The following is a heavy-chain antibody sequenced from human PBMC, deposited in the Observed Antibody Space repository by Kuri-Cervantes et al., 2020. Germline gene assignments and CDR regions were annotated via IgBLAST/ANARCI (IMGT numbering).Heavy chain of an antibody. Sequence: GESMKISCAASGFTFSSYAMHWVRQAPGKGLEWVAVISYDGSNKYYAESVKGRFTISRDNSKNTLYLQMNSLRAEDTAVYYCAKDIGLIYYYYYGMDVWGQGTTVTVSS. CDR3: AKDIGLIYYYYYGMDV. V-gene: IGHV3-30-3*01. CDR1: GFTFSSYA. CDR2: ISYDGSNK. J-gene: IGHJ6*02. D-gene: IGHD1-26*01.